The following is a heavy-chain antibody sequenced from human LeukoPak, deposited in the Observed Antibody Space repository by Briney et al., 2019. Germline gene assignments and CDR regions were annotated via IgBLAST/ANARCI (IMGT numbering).Heavy chain of an antibody. Sequence: PGGALRLSCAASGFTFSSYEMNWVRQAPGKGLEWVSYISSSGSTIYYADSVKGRFTISRDNAKNSLYLQMTSLRAEDTAVYYCARDSTVVAAFDYWGQGTLVTVSS. J-gene: IGHJ4*02. D-gene: IGHD2-15*01. CDR2: ISSSGSTI. V-gene: IGHV3-48*03. CDR3: ARDSTVVAAFDY. CDR1: GFTFSSYE.